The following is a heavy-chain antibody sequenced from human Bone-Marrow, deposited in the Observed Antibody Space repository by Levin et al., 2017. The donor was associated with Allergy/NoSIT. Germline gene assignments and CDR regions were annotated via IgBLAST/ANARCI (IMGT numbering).Heavy chain of an antibody. CDR3: ARGTYGDPAGGAFDI. CDR2: IWNDGSNK. D-gene: IGHD2-21*02. J-gene: IGHJ3*02. V-gene: IGHV3-33*01. Sequence: GESLKISCAASGFTFSTYGMHWVRQAPGKGLEWVAVIWNDGSNKYYADSVKGRFTMSRDNSKNTLNLQMNSLRGEDTAVYYCARGTYGDPAGGAFDIWGQGTMVTVSS. CDR1: GFTFSTYG.